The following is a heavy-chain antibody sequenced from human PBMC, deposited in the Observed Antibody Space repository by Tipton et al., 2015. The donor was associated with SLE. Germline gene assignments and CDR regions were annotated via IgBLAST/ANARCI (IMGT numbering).Heavy chain of an antibody. CDR1: GGSFSGYY. J-gene: IGHJ4*02. Sequence: TLSLTCAVYGGSFSGYYWSWIRQPPGKGLEWIGEINHSGGTNYNPSLKSRVTISVDTSKNQFSLKLSSVTAADTAVYYYARGSGVDYFDYWGQGTLVTVSS. CDR2: INHSGGT. V-gene: IGHV4-34*01. D-gene: IGHD3-10*01. CDR3: ARGSGVDYFDY.